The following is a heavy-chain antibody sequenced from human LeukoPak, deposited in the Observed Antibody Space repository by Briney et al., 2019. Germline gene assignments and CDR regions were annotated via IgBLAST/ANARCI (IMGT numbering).Heavy chain of an antibody. D-gene: IGHD2-2*01. Sequence: GGSLRLSCAASGFTFSSYWMHWVRQAPGKGLVWVSRIDSDGSSTSYADSVKGRFTISRDNAKNTLYLQMNSLRAEDTAVYYCANGVESGYCSSTSCYLARYIWGQGTMVTVSS. J-gene: IGHJ3*02. V-gene: IGHV3-74*01. CDR1: GFTFSSYW. CDR3: ANGVESGYCSSTSCYLARYI. CDR2: IDSDGSST.